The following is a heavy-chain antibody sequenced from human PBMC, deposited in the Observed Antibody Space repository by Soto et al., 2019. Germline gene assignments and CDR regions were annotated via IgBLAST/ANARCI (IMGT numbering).Heavy chain of an antibody. J-gene: IGHJ4*02. V-gene: IGHV3-23*01. CDR2: ISGSGGSI. Sequence: PGGSLRLSCAASGFTFSSYAMSWVRQAPGKGLEWVSAISGSGGSIYYADSVKGRFTISRDNSKNSLYLQMNSLRDEDTAVYYCARDMAAGGRITIFRSQDYWGQGTLVTVSS. CDR3: ARDMAAGGRITIFRSQDY. D-gene: IGHD3-3*01. CDR1: GFTFSSYA.